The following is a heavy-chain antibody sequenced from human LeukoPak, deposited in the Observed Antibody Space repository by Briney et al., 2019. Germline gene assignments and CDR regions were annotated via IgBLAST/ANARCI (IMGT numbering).Heavy chain of an antibody. J-gene: IGHJ1*01. CDR2: IYYSGST. Sequence: PSETLSLTCTVSGGSVSSGNYYRSWIRQPPGKGLEWIGYIYYSGSTNYNPSLKSRVTISVDTSKNQFSLKLSSVTAADTAVYYCARDSSGGGNFQHWGQGTLVTVSS. V-gene: IGHV4-61*01. D-gene: IGHD6-25*01. CDR3: ARDSSGGGNFQH. CDR1: GGSVSSGNYY.